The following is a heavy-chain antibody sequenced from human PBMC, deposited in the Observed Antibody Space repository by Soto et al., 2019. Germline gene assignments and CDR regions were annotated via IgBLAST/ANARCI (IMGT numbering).Heavy chain of an antibody. CDR3: ARSVVAAPIYPFLLPYYYYGMDV. J-gene: IGHJ6*02. D-gene: IGHD2-15*01. Sequence: PGESLKISCKGSGYSFTSYWIGWVRQMPGKGLKWMGIIYPGDSDTRYSPSFQGQVTISADKSISTAYLQWSSLKASDTAMYYCARSVVAAPIYPFLLPYYYYGMDVWGQGTTVTV. CDR1: GYSFTSYW. V-gene: IGHV5-51*01. CDR2: IYPGDSDT.